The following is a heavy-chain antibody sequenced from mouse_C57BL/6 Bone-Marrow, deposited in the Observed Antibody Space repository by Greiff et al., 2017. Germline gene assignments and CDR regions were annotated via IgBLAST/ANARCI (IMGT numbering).Heavy chain of an antibody. V-gene: IGHV5-9-1*02. Sequence: EVKLVASGEGLVKPGGSLKLSCAASGFTFSSYAMSWVRQTPEKRLEWVAYISSGGDYIYYADTVKGRFTISRDNARNTLYLQMSSLKSEDTAMYYCTRVPIYYDYGYFDVWGTGTTVTVSS. CDR2: ISSGGDYI. D-gene: IGHD2-4*01. CDR3: TRVPIYYDYGYFDV. CDR1: GFTFSSYA. J-gene: IGHJ1*03.